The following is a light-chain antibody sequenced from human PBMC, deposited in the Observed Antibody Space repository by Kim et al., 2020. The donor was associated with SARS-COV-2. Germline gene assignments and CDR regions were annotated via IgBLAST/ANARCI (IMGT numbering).Light chain of an antibody. Sequence: GRSTSLPCPGTLRDVGCYALVSWYHHYPGRAPKLLIYGVTKRPSGVSHRFSGSKSGNTASLRISGLQTEDGAGYYCCSYAGSTTWLFGGGTKLTVL. J-gene: IGLJ3*02. CDR3: CSYAGSTTWL. V-gene: IGLV2-23*02. CDR2: GVT. CDR1: LRDVGCYAL.